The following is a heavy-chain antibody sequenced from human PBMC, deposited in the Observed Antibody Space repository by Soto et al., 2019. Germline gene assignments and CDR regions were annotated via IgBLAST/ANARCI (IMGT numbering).Heavy chain of an antibody. J-gene: IGHJ4*02. CDR2: INSDGSST. V-gene: IGHV3-74*01. D-gene: IGHD3-3*01. CDR1: GFTFSSYW. Sequence: PGGSLRLSCAASGFTFSSYWMHWVRQAPGKGLVWVSRINSDGSSTSYADSVKGRFTISRDNAKNTLYLQMNSLRAEDTAVYYCAKDSTITIFGVEPFDYWGQGTLVTVSS. CDR3: AKDSTITIFGVEPFDY.